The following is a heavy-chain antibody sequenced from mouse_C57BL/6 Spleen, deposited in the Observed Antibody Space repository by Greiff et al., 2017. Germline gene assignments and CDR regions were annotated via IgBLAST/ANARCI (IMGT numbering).Heavy chain of an antibody. D-gene: IGHD2-5*01. J-gene: IGHJ2*01. V-gene: IGHV1-81*01. Sequence: QVQLQQSGAELARPGASVKLSCKASGYTFTSYGISWVKQRTGQGLEWIGEIYPRSGNTYYNEKFKGKATLTADKSSSTAYMELRSLTSEDSAVYFCARDSNPFDYWGQGTTLTVSS. CDR2: IYPRSGNT. CDR3: ARDSNPFDY. CDR1: GYTFTSYG.